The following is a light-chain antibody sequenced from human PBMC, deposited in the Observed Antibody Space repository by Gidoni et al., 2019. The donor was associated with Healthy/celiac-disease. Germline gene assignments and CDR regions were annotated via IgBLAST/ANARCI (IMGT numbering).Light chain of an antibody. CDR1: QSVSSY. Sequence: EIVLTQSPATLSLSPGERATLSCRASQSVSSYLAWYQQKPGQAPRLLIYGASTRATGIPARFSGSGSGTDFTLTISSLESEDFAVYYCQQHSNWGGLTFGGGTKVEIK. CDR2: GAS. CDR3: QQHSNWGGLT. V-gene: IGKV3-11*01. J-gene: IGKJ4*01.